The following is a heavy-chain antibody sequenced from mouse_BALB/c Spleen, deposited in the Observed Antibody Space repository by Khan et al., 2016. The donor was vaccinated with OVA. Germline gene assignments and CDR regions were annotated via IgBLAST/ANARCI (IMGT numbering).Heavy chain of an antibody. Sequence: EVQLQESGPNLVKPSQTLSLTCSVTGDSITSGFWNWIRKFPGNKFEYMGYVTYSGNTYYNPSLKSRISFTRDTSKSQYYLQLNSVTTEDTATYFCARSYGSWTMDYWGLGTSVTVSS. CDR1: GDSITSGF. CDR2: VTYSGNT. V-gene: IGHV3-8*02. J-gene: IGHJ4*01. D-gene: IGHD1-1*01. CDR3: ARSYGSWTMDY.